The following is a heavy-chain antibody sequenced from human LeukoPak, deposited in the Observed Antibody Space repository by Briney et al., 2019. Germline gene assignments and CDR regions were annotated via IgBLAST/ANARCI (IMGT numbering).Heavy chain of an antibody. CDR2: ISYDGSNK. CDR1: GFTFSSYA. J-gene: IGHJ4*02. V-gene: IGHV3-30-3*01. Sequence: GGSLRLSCAASGFTFSSYAMHWVRQAPGKGLEWVAVISYDGSNKYYADSVKGRFTISRDNSKNTLYLQMNSLRAEDTAVYYCARDHLYAFDYWGQGILVTVSS. CDR3: ARDHLYAFDY. D-gene: IGHD3-16*01.